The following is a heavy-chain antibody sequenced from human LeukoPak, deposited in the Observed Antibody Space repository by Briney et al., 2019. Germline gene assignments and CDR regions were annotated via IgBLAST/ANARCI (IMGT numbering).Heavy chain of an antibody. CDR1: GGSISSYY. Sequence: PSETLSLTCTVSGGSISSYYWSWIRQPPGKGLEWIGYIYYSGSTNYNPSLKSRVTISVDTSKNQFSLKLSSVAAADTAVYYCAVGAYCGGDCYSGWFDPWGQGTLVTVSS. V-gene: IGHV4-59*01. J-gene: IGHJ5*02. CDR2: IYYSGST. CDR3: AVGAYCGGDCYSGWFDP. D-gene: IGHD2-21*02.